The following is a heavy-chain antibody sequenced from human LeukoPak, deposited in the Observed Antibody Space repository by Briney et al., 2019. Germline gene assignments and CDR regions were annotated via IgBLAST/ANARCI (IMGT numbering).Heavy chain of an antibody. D-gene: IGHD2/OR15-2a*01. CDR1: GFTFSNYA. V-gene: IGHV3-23*01. Sequence: GGSLRLSCAASGFTFSNYAMNWVRQAPGKGLEWVSIISGSVVATYYADSVKGRFTISRDNSKNTLYLQMNSLRAEDTAVYYCAKGTTIFLRYSDYWGQGTLVTVSS. CDR2: ISGSVVAT. CDR3: AKGTTIFLRYSDY. J-gene: IGHJ4*02.